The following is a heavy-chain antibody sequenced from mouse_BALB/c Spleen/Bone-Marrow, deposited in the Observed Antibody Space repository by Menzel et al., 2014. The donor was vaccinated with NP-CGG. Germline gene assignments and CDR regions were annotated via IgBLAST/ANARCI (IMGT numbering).Heavy chain of an antibody. V-gene: IGHV14-1*02. CDR2: IDPENGNT. CDR3: ASYYGSSYDYFDY. CDR1: GFNIXDYY. D-gene: IGHD1-1*01. J-gene: IGHJ2*01. Sequence: VQLKDSGAELVRPGALVKLSCKASGFNIXDYYMHWVKQRPEQGLEWIGWIDPENGNTIYDPKFQGKASIAADTSSNTAYLQLSSLTSEDTAVYYCASYYGSSYDYFDYWGQGTTLTVSS.